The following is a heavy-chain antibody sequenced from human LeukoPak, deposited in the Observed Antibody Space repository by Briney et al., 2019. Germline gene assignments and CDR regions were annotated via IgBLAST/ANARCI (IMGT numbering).Heavy chain of an antibody. CDR1: GFTFSSYW. V-gene: IGHV3-7*01. CDR3: VRVHYYYYMDV. CDR2: IKQDGSEK. J-gene: IGHJ6*03. Sequence: GGSLRLSCAASGFTFSSYWMSWVRQAPGKGLEWVANIKQDGSEKYYVDSVKGRFTISRDNAKNSLYLQMNSLRAEDTAVYYCVRVHYYYYMDVWGKGTTVTVCS.